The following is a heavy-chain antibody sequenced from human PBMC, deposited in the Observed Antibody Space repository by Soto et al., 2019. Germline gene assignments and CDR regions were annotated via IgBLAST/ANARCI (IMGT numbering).Heavy chain of an antibody. V-gene: IGHV4-59*01. CDR1: GGSISSNY. CDR2: VYNSGST. CDR3: ARYRREAVAGYTLDN. J-gene: IGHJ4*02. Sequence: SETLSLTCTVSGGSISSNYWTWIRQPPGKGLEWIGYVYNSGSTNYNPSLKSRVTISEDTSKSQFSLKVNSMTAADTTVYYCARYRREAVAGYTLDNWGQGILVTVSS. D-gene: IGHD6-13*01.